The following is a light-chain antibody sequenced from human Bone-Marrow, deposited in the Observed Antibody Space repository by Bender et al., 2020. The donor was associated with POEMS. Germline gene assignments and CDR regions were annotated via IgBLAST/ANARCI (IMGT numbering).Light chain of an antibody. CDR2: DVT. CDR1: TSDVGGYNY. V-gene: IGLV2-11*01. Sequence: QSALTQPRSVSGSPGQSVTISCSGSTSDVGGYNYVSWYQQHPGKAPKLLIYDVTKRPSGVPDRFSGSKSGNTASLSISGLQAEDEADYFCCSYEDIYTYVFGTGTTVTVL. J-gene: IGLJ1*01. CDR3: CSYEDIYTYV.